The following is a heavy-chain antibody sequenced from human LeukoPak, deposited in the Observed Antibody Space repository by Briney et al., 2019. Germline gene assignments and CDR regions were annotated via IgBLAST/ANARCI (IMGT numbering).Heavy chain of an antibody. CDR3: ARRRATVDYSMDV. Sequence: PVGSLRLSCAASGFAFSNYRMSWVRQAPGKGLEWLTVIYSGGDTYYIDSVKGRFAISRDNSRNTVYLQMNSLRADDTAVYYCARRRATVDYSMDVWGKGTTVPVSS. D-gene: IGHD1-26*01. CDR1: GFAFSNYR. J-gene: IGHJ6*03. V-gene: IGHV3-53*01. CDR2: IYSGGDT.